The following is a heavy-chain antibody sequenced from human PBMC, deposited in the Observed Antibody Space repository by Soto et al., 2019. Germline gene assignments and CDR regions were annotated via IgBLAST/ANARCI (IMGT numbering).Heavy chain of an antibody. CDR2: IIPIFGTA. Sequence: ASVKVSCNASGYTFASYAISWVRQAPGQGLEWMGGIIPIFGTANYAQKFQGRVTITADESTSTAYMELSSLRSEDTAVYYCATGTYYYDSSGYSYFDYWGQGTLVTVSS. D-gene: IGHD3-22*01. J-gene: IGHJ4*02. CDR1: GYTFASYA. V-gene: IGHV1-69*13. CDR3: ATGTYYYDSSGYSYFDY.